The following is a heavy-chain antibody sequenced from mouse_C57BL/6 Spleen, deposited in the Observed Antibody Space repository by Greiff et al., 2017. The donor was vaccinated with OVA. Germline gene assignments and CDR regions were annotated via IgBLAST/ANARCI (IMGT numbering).Heavy chain of an antibody. V-gene: IGHV1-69*01. CDR1: GYTFTSYW. J-gene: IGHJ4*01. CDR3: ARGYDYDKVDY. D-gene: IGHD2-4*01. CDR2: IDPSDSYT. Sequence: VQLQQPGAELVMPGASVKLSCKASGYTFTSYWMHWVKQRPGQGLEWIGEIDPSDSYTNYNQKFKGKSTLTVDKSSSTAYMQLSSLTSEDSAVYYCARGYDYDKVDYWSQGTSLTVSS.